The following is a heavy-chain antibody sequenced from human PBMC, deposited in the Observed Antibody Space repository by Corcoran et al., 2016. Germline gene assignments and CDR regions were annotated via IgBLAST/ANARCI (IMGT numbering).Heavy chain of an antibody. CDR2: ISSDGSST. Sequence: EVQLVESGGGLVQPGESLRLSCAASGFTFSSYWMHWVRQDPGKGLVWVSRISSDGSSTVYADSVKGRFTISRDNAKNTLYLQMNSLRAEDTAVYYCVRDQSGSGSYYFQHWGQGILVTVSS. V-gene: IGHV3-74*01. D-gene: IGHD3-10*01. J-gene: IGHJ1*01. CDR3: VRDQSGSGSYYFQH. CDR1: GFTFSSYW.